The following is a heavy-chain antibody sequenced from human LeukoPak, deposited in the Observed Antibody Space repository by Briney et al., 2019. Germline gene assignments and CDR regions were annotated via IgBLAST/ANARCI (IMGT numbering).Heavy chain of an antibody. CDR2: IYSSGST. CDR1: GGSISGYY. D-gene: IGHD5-12*01. V-gene: IGHV4-4*07. Sequence: SETLSLTCTVSGGSISGYYWSWIRQPAGKGLEWIGRIYSSGSTNYNPSLKSRVTLSVDTSKNQFSLKLSSVTAADTAVYYCARDPQGSGYDLDYWGQGTLVTVSS. J-gene: IGHJ4*02. CDR3: ARDPQGSGYDLDY.